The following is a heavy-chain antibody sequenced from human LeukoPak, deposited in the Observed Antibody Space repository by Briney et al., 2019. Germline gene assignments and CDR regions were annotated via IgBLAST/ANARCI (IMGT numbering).Heavy chain of an antibody. D-gene: IGHD5-18*01. V-gene: IGHV4-39*02. J-gene: IGHJ4*02. CDR3: ARDRGGYSYGPFDY. CDR2: IYYSGST. Sequence: SETLSLTCTVSGGSISSSSYYWGWIRQPPGRGLEWIGSIYYSGSTYYNPSLKSRVTISVDTSKNQFSLKLSSVTAADTAVYYCARDRGGYSYGPFDYWGQGILVTVSS. CDR1: GGSISSSSYY.